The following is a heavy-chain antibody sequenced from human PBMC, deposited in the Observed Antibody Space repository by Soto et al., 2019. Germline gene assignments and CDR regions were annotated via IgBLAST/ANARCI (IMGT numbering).Heavy chain of an antibody. CDR1: GGSINNYY. V-gene: IGHV4-59*01. CDR3: ARKVSKGASFNWFDP. Sequence: SETLSLTCTVSGGSINNYYWSWIRQPPGKGLEWIGNIFYSGTTNYNPSLKSRVTISVDTSKSQLSLKLSSVTTADTAVYYCARKVSKGASFNWFDPCGQGTLVTVSS. D-gene: IGHD1-26*01. CDR2: IFYSGTT. J-gene: IGHJ5*02.